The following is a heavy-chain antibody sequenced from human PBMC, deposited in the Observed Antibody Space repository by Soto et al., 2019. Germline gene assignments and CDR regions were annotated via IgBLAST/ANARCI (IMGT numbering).Heavy chain of an antibody. Sequence: SETLSLTCTVSGGSISSGGYYWSWIRQHPGKGLEWIGYIYYSGSTYYNPSLKSRVTISVDTSKNQFSLKLGSVTAADTAVYYCARSRTDYSNYYFDYWGQGTLVTVSS. J-gene: IGHJ4*02. CDR2: IYYSGST. D-gene: IGHD4-4*01. V-gene: IGHV4-31*03. CDR3: ARSRTDYSNYYFDY. CDR1: GGSISSGGYY.